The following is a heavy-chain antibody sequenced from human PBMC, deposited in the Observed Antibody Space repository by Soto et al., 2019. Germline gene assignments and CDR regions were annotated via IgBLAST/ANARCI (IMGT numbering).Heavy chain of an antibody. D-gene: IGHD2-15*01. CDR1: GFTFSSYG. V-gene: IGHV3-30*18. J-gene: IGHJ4*02. CDR3: AKDLVAATPTGCGY. Sequence: PGGSLRLSCAASGFTFSSYGMHWVRQAPGKGLEWVAVISYDGSNKYYADSVKGRFTISRDNSKNTLYLQMNSLRAEDTAVYYCAKDLVAATPTGCGYWGQGTLVTVSS. CDR2: ISYDGSNK.